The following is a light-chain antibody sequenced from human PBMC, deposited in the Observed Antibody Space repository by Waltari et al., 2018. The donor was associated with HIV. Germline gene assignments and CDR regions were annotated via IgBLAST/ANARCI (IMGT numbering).Light chain of an antibody. CDR1: QSVSSN. V-gene: IGKV3-15*01. J-gene: IGKJ1*01. CDR2: GAS. CDR3: QQYNNWPRT. Sequence: EIVMTQSPGTLSVSPGVRATLSCRASQSVSSNLAWFQQNPGQAPRLLIYGASTRAPGIPARFSDSGSGTEFTLTISSLQSEDFAVYYCQQYNNWPRTFGQGTKVEIK.